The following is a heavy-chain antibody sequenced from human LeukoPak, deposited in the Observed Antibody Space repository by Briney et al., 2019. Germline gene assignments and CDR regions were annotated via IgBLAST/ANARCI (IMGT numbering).Heavy chain of an antibody. CDR1: GFTFSDYR. V-gene: IGHV3-74*01. Sequence: GGSLRLSCEASGFTFSDYRMHWVRQAPGKGLVWVSHTNSDGSSTSYADSVKGRFTISRDNAKNTLYLQMNSLRAEDTAVYYCARVMHYYDSSGYYHYWYFDLWGRGTLVTVSS. CDR2: TNSDGSST. J-gene: IGHJ2*01. D-gene: IGHD3-22*01. CDR3: ARVMHYYDSSGYYHYWYFDL.